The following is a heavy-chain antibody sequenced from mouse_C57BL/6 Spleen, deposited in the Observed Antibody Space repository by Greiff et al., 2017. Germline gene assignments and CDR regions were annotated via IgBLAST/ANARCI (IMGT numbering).Heavy chain of an antibody. Sequence: QVQLKESGPELVKPGASVKISCKASGYAFSSSWMNWVKQRPGKGLEWIGRIYPGDGDTNYNGKFKGKATLTAAKSSSTAYMQLSSLTSDDSAVYFCARSNWVFDYWGQGTTLTVSS. V-gene: IGHV1-82*01. D-gene: IGHD4-1*01. CDR3: ARSNWVFDY. J-gene: IGHJ2*01. CDR2: IYPGDGDT. CDR1: GYAFSSSW.